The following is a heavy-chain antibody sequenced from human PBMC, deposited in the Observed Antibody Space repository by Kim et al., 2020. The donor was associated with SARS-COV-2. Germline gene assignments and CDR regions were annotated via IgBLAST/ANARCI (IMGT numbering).Heavy chain of an antibody. J-gene: IGHJ4*02. CDR2: IWYDGSNK. D-gene: IGHD3-22*01. V-gene: IGHV3-33*01. CDR3: ARHYYDSSGYSIFDY. CDR1: GFTFSSYG. Sequence: GGSLRLSCAASGFTFSSYGMHWVRQAPGKGLEWVAVIWYDGSNKYYADSVKGRFTISRDNSKNTLYLQMNSLRAEDTAVYYCARHYYDSSGYSIFDYWGQGTLVTVSS.